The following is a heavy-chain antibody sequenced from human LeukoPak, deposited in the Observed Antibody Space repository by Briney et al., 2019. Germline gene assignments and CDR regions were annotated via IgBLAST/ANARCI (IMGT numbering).Heavy chain of an antibody. CDR3: SGYYDSSGYFL. CDR1: GFAFSRYA. J-gene: IGHJ4*02. D-gene: IGHD3-22*01. Sequence: GRSVRLSCAASGFAFSRYAMHWVRQAPGKGLEWVAVISYDGSNKYYADSVKGRFTISRDNSKNTLYLQINSLKTEDTAVYYCSGYYDSSGYFLWGQGTLVTVSS. CDR2: ISYDGSNK. V-gene: IGHV3-30-3*01.